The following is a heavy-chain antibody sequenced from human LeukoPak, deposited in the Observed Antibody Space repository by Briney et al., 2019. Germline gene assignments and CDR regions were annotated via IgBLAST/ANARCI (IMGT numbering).Heavy chain of an antibody. CDR2: ISAYNGNT. CDR3: ARAPLVIINPYYYYYGMDV. J-gene: IGHJ6*02. CDR1: SYTFTSYG. Sequence: GASVKVSCKASSYTFTSYGISWVRQAPGQGLEWMGWISAYNGNTNYAQKLQGRVTMTTDTSTSTAYMELRSLRSDDTAVYYCARAPLVIINPYYYYYGMDVWGQGTTVTVSS. D-gene: IGHD3-9*01. V-gene: IGHV1-18*01.